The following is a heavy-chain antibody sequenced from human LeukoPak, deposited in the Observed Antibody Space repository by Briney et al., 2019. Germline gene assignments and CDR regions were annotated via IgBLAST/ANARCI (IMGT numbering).Heavy chain of an antibody. CDR2: ISYGDGGT. CDR3: AKDPYYDYGDPKGDY. Sequence: HAGGSLRLSCETSGFTFSNYAMSWVRQAPGRGLEWVSGISYGDGGTYYADSVKGRFTISRDNSKNTLSLQMNSLRAEDTAVYYCAKDPYYDYGDPKGDYWGQGTLVTVSS. J-gene: IGHJ4*02. CDR1: GFTFSNYA. V-gene: IGHV3-23*01. D-gene: IGHD4-17*01.